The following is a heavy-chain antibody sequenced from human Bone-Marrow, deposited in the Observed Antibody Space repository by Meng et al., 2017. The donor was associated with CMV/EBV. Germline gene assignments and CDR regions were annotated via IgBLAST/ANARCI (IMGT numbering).Heavy chain of an antibody. V-gene: IGHV4-61*01. J-gene: IGHJ6*02. CDR2: IYYSGST. Sequence: GSLRLSCTVSGGSVSSGSYHWSWIRQPPGKGLEWIGYIYYSGSTNYNPSLKSRVTISVDTSKNQFSLKLSSATAADTAVYYCARGPITILYGMDVWGQGTTVTVSS. CDR3: ARGPITILYGMDV. CDR1: GGSVSSGSYH. D-gene: IGHD3-3*01.